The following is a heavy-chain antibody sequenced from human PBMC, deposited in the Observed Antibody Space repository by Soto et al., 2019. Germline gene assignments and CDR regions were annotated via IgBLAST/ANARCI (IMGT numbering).Heavy chain of an antibody. D-gene: IGHD2-2*01. CDR2: IDHSGST. CDR1: SGSISSSNW. Sequence: QVQLQESGPGLVKPSGTLSLTCVVSSGSISSSNWWSWVRQPPGKGLEWIGEIDHSGSTNYKPSLMSRVTKSVDKSKNKFSLKLSSVTAADTAVYYCARDYCSSTSCYVDYWGQGTLVTVSS. J-gene: IGHJ4*02. V-gene: IGHV4-4*02. CDR3: ARDYCSSTSCYVDY.